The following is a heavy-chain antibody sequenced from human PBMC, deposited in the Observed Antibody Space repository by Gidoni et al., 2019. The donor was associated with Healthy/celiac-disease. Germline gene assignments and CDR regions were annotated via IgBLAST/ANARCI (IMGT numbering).Heavy chain of an antibody. CDR2: ISSSSSYI. CDR1: GFTFSSYS. V-gene: IGHV3-21*01. D-gene: IGHD5-12*01. Sequence: EVQLVESGGGLVKPGGSLRLSCAASGFTFSSYSMNWVRQAPGKGLEWVSSISSSSSYIYYADSVKGRFTISRDNAKNSLYLQMNSLRAEDTAVYYCARVVIVATGFDYWGQGTLVTVSS. J-gene: IGHJ4*02. CDR3: ARVVIVATGFDY.